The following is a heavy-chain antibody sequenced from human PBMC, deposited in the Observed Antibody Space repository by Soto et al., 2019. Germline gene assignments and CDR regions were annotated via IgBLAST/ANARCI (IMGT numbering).Heavy chain of an antibody. V-gene: IGHV1-24*01. J-gene: IGHJ6*02. D-gene: IGHD3-3*01. Sequence: SVKLSCKVSGYTLTELSMHWVRQAPGKGLEWMGGFDPEDGETIYAQKFQGRVTMTEDTSTDTAYMELSSLRSEDTAVYYCATGTTDFWSGTNHYYYGMDVWGQGTTVTVSS. CDR3: ATGTTDFWSGTNHYYYGMDV. CDR2: FDPEDGET. CDR1: GYTLTELS.